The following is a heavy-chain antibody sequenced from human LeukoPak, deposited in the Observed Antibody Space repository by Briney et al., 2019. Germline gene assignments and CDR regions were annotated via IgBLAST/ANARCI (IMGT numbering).Heavy chain of an antibody. V-gene: IGHV1-8*01. CDR1: GYTFINYD. CDR2: MNPKSGNT. D-gene: IGHD3-9*01. Sequence: ASVKVSCKASGYTFINYDIYWVRQATGQGLQWMSWMNPKSGNTGYAQTFQGRVTMTRNTSIDTVYMELSSLRYEDTAVYFCARGLVGDDILTDGTSDALSIWGQGTVVTVSS. J-gene: IGHJ3*02. CDR3: ARGLVGDDILTDGTSDALSI.